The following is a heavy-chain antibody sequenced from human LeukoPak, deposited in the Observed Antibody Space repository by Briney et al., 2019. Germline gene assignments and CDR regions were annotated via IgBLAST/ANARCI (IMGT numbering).Heavy chain of an antibody. CDR2: IYYSGST. Sequence: SETLSLTCTVSGGSFSSYYWSWIRQPPGKGLEWIGYIYYSGSTNYNPSLKSRVTISVDTSKNQFSLKLSSVTAADTAVYYCARVRMVRGVILKGYFDYWGQGTLVTVSS. V-gene: IGHV4-59*01. CDR3: ARVRMVRGVILKGYFDY. D-gene: IGHD3-10*01. CDR1: GGSFSSYY. J-gene: IGHJ4*02.